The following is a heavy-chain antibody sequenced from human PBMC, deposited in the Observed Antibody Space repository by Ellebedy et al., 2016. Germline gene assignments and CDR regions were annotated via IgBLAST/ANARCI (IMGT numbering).Heavy chain of an antibody. J-gene: IGHJ4*02. Sequence: GESLKISXVASGFTFRNFFMTWVRQAPGGVLEWVSTISGGGDTTVSADSVKGRFTISRDNSRNTVYLQMNDLRVEDTALYYCRHGHYADYWGQGTLVTVSS. V-gene: IGHV3-23*01. CDR2: ISGGGDTT. D-gene: IGHD3/OR15-3a*01. CDR1: GFTFRNFF. CDR3: RHGHYADY.